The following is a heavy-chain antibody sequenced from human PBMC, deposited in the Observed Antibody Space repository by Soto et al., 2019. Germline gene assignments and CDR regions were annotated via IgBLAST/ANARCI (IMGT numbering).Heavy chain of an antibody. Sequence: SQTLTLTCAISGDSFSSNSAPWNWIRQSPSRGLEWLGRTYYSSNRYSEYAVSVKSRITLNSDTPKNQFSLQLNSLTPEDTAVYYCARDAGGGSSWYYYYDGMDVWGQGTTVTVSS. CDR3: ARDAGGGSSWYYYYDGMDV. J-gene: IGHJ6*02. CDR2: TYYSSNRYS. D-gene: IGHD6-13*01. CDR1: GDSFSSNSAP. V-gene: IGHV6-1*01.